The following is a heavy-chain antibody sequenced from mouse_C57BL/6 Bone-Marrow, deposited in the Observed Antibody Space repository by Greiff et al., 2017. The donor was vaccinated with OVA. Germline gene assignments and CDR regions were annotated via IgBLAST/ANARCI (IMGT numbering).Heavy chain of an antibody. V-gene: IGHV5-17*01. J-gene: IGHJ2*01. Sequence: EVHLVESGGGLVKPGGSLKLSCAASGFTFSDYGMHWVRQAPEKGLEWVAYISSGSSTIYYADTVKGRFTISRDNAKNTLFLQMTSLRSEDTAMYYCARSDDDYFDYWGQGTTLTVSS. CDR1: GFTFSDYG. CDR2: ISSGSSTI. D-gene: IGHD2-3*01. CDR3: ARSDDDYFDY.